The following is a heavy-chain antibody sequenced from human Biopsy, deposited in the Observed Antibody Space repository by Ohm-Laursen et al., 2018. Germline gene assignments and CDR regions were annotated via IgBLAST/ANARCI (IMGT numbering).Heavy chain of an antibody. CDR2: VYYSGST. Sequence: SETLSLTCIVSGGSISSYYWTWIRQPPGKGLEWIGDVYYSGSTNYNPSLKSRITMSLDRSKSQVSLRMNSVTAADTAVYYCARARIKTSGVLIPETYYFDSWGQGTLVTVSS. V-gene: IGHV4-59*01. CDR1: GGSISSYY. J-gene: IGHJ4*02. D-gene: IGHD3-3*01. CDR3: ARARIKTSGVLIPETYYFDS.